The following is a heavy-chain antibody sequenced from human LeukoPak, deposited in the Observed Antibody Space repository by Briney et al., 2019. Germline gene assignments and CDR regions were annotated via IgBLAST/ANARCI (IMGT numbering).Heavy chain of an antibody. CDR3: ARLTMVRGVMGLYYYGMDV. J-gene: IGHJ6*02. D-gene: IGHD3-10*01. V-gene: IGHV1-8*01. Sequence: GASVKVSCKASGYTFTSYDINWVRQATGQGLEWMGWMNPNSGNTGYAQKFQGRVTMTRNTSISTAYMELSSLRSEDTAVYYCARLTMVRGVMGLYYYGMDVWGQGTTVTVSS. CDR1: GYTFTSYD. CDR2: MNPNSGNT.